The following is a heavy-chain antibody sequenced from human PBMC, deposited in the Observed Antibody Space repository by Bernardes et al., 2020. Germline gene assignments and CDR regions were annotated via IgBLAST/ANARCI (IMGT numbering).Heavy chain of an antibody. CDR3: ATRGDFWSGYYTGTWYFDL. CDR2: FDPEDGET. CDR1: GYTLTELS. V-gene: IGHV1-24*01. D-gene: IGHD3-3*01. Sequence: ASVKVSCKVSGYTLTELSMHWVRQAPGKGLEWMGGFDPEDGETIYAQKFQGRVTMTEDTSTDTAYMELSSLRSEDTAVYYCATRGDFWSGYYTGTWYFDLWGRGTLVTVSS. J-gene: IGHJ2*01.